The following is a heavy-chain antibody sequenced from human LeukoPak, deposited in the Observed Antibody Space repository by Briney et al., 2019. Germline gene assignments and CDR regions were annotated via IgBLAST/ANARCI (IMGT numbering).Heavy chain of an antibody. J-gene: IGHJ6*02. V-gene: IGHV4-30-2*01. D-gene: IGHD3-9*01. CDR2: IYHSGST. CDR1: GGSISSGGYY. CDR3: ARDSRYYDILTGYYDYGMDV. Sequence: SETLSLTCTVSGGSISSGGYYWSWIRQPPGKGLEWIGYIYHSGSTYYNPSLKSRVTISVDRSKNQFSLKLSSVTAADTAVYYCARDSRYYDILTGYYDYGMDVWGQGTTVTVSS.